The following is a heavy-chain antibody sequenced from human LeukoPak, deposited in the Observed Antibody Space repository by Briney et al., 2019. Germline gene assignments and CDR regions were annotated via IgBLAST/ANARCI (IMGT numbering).Heavy chain of an antibody. Sequence: ASVKVSCKASGYTFTSYEIHWVRQAPGQGLAWMGTINPSGGSTGYAQKFQGRVIMTSDTSTSTVYMELSGLRSEDTAMYYCARVRSCGGDCYYFDYWGQGTLVTVSS. J-gene: IGHJ4*02. CDR2: INPSGGST. D-gene: IGHD2-21*02. CDR1: GYTFTSYE. V-gene: IGHV1-46*01. CDR3: ARVRSCGGDCYYFDY.